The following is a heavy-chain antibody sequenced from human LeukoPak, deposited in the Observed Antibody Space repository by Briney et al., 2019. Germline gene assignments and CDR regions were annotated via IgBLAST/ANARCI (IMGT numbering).Heavy chain of an antibody. V-gene: IGHV3-23*01. CDR2: LRGNGET. Sequence: GGSLRLSCTASGFSFSNYGMSWVRQAPARGPEWVSSLRGNGETFYADSVKGRCTLSRDDSRNTVYLQLNDLRAEDTAIYYCAKSGWVSNADAVWWGQGTQVTVSS. J-gene: IGHJ4*02. D-gene: IGHD6-19*01. CDR3: AKSGWVSNADAVW. CDR1: GFSFSNYG.